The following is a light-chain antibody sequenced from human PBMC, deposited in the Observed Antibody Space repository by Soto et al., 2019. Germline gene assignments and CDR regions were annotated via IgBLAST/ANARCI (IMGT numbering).Light chain of an antibody. CDR1: QRITTY. CDR3: QQNYSTPYT. CDR2: TSG. J-gene: IGKJ2*01. V-gene: IGKV1-39*01. Sequence: HMTQSPSSLSASVGDRITVTCRASQRITTYVNWYQLKPGEAPKLLISTSGTLQRGVPSRFSGSGSGTDFTLTITRLQPADFATYFCQQNYSTPYTFGQGTKLEIK.